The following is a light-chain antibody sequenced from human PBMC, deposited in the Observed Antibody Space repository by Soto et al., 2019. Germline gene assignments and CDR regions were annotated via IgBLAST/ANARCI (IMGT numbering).Light chain of an antibody. V-gene: IGLV1-44*01. J-gene: IGLJ2*01. CDR3: AAWDDSLNGVV. CDR2: SND. CDR1: TSNIGSKT. Sequence: QSVLTQPPSASGTPGQRVTISCSGSTSNIGSKTVNWYQQLPGTAPKLLIYSNDQRPSGVPDRISGSKSGTSASLAISGLQSEDEADYYCAAWDDSLNGVVFGGGTKLTVL.